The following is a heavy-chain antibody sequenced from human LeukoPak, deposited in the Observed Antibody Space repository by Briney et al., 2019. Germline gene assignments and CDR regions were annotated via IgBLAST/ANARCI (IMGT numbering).Heavy chain of an antibody. J-gene: IGHJ4*02. CDR1: GFTFSNYA. CDR2: ISSDGSNK. V-gene: IGHV3-30-3*01. D-gene: IGHD3-16*01. CDR3: AKDQEDGYVWGSYIPY. Sequence: AGGSLRLSCAASGFTFSNYAIHWVRQAPGKGLEWVAAISSDGSNKYYTDSVKGRFTISRVNSKNTLYLQMNSLRTDDTAVYYCAKDQEDGYVWGSYIPYWGQGTLVTVSS.